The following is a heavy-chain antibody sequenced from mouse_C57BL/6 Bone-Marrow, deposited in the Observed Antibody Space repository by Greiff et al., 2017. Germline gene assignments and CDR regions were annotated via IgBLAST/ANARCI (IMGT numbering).Heavy chain of an antibody. CDR3: APSWAY. CDR1: GYTFTSYW. CDR2: IDPSDSYT. V-gene: IGHV1-50*01. Sequence: QVPLQQPGAELVKPGASVKLSCKASGYTFTSYWMQWVKQRPGQGLEWIGEIDPSDSYTNYNQKFKGKATLTVDTSSSTAYMQLSSLTSEDSAVYYCAPSWAYWGQGTLVTVSA. J-gene: IGHJ3*01.